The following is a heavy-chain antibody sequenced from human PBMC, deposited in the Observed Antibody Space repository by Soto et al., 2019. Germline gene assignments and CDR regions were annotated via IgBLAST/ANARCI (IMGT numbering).Heavy chain of an antibody. CDR1: GFTFSDYY. CDR3: NTVPTLHYYYYGMDD. Sequence: PGGSLRLGCAASGFTFSDYYMSWIRQPPGKGREWIGESNHSGSTNYNPSLKSRVTISVDTSKNQFSLKLSSVTAADTAVYYCNTVPTLHYYYYGMDDWGQGTRVTVSS. D-gene: IGHD4-17*01. CDR2: SNHSGST. J-gene: IGHJ6*02. V-gene: IGHV4-34*08.